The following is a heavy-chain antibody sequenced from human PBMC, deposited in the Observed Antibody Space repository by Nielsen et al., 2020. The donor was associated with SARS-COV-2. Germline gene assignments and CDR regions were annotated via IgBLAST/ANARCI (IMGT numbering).Heavy chain of an antibody. J-gene: IGHJ6*02. CDR3: ARGGDTSLVPYFNGLDV. D-gene: IGHD5-18*01. CDR2: ISTHNGHT. Sequence: ASVKVSCKASDYSFTTFGIHWVQQTPGQGLEWMGWISTHNGHTAYAQNLQGRVTMTTDTSTSTAYVELRSLSSDDTAVYYCARGGDTSLVPYFNGLDVWGQGTTVTVSS. V-gene: IGHV1-18*01. CDR1: DYSFTTFG.